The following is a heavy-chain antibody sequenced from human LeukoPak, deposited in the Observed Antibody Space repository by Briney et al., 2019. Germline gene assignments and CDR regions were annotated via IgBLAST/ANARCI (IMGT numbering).Heavy chain of an antibody. V-gene: IGHV4-38-2*02. J-gene: IGHJ3*02. D-gene: IGHD2-2*01. CDR2: IYQSEST. Sequence: PSETLSLTCTVSGSSITSGYYWGWIRQPPGKGLEWIGTIYQSESTYYSPSLESRVTMSVDTSKNHFSLNLSSVTAADTAVSYCSRYRCSSTSCYLRFAFDIWGQGTMVSVSS. CDR3: SRYRCSSTSCYLRFAFDI. CDR1: GSSITSGYY.